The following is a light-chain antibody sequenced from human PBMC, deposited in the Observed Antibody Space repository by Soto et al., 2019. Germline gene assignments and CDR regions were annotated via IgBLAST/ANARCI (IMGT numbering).Light chain of an antibody. CDR3: AAWDDSLSGPDV. V-gene: IGLV1-47*01. CDR2: RNN. J-gene: IGLJ1*01. CDR1: SSNIGSNY. Sequence: HSVLTQPPSASGTPGQRVTISCSGSSSNIGSNYVYWYQQLPGTAPKLLIYRNNQRPSGVPDRFSGSKSGTSASLAISGLRSEDEADYYCAAWDDSLSGPDVFGTGTKVTVL.